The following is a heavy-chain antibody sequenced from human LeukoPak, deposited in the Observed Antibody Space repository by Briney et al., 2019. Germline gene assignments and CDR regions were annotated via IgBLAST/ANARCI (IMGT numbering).Heavy chain of an antibody. J-gene: IGHJ4*02. Sequence: SETLSLTCAVYGGSFSGYYWTWIRQPPGKGLEWIGEMNHSGSANYNPSLKSRVTISVDTSKNQFSLKLSSVTAADTAVYYCARHTGPFDYWGQGTLVTVSS. V-gene: IGHV4-34*01. D-gene: IGHD4-17*01. CDR3: ARHTGPFDY. CDR2: MNHSGSA. CDR1: GGSFSGYY.